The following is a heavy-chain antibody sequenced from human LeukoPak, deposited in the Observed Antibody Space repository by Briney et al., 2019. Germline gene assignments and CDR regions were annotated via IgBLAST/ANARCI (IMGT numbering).Heavy chain of an antibody. D-gene: IGHD2-2*01. J-gene: IGHJ4*02. V-gene: IGHV3-74*01. Sequence: PGGSLRLSCAASGFSFSSYWMHWVRQAPGKGLVWVSRISSDGRTTSYADSVKGRFTISRDNAKNTLYLQMNSLRAEDTAVYYCLRGYCSSTSCPTLYYYWGQGTLVTVSS. CDR3: LRGYCSSTSCPTLYYY. CDR1: GFSFSSYW. CDR2: ISSDGRTT.